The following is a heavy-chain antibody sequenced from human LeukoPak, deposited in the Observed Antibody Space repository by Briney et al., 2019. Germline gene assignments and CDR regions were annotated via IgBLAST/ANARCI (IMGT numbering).Heavy chain of an antibody. V-gene: IGHV3-48*02. CDR1: AFTFSDYS. D-gene: IGHD7-27*01. J-gene: IGHJ3*01. Sequence: GGSLRLSCAASAFTFSDYSMNWVRQAPGKGLEWISYIDTSSSTMYYADSVMGCFTISRDNAKESLYLQMNSLRDEDTAVYYCAREDDSWGPNNLDLWGQGTMVTVSS. CDR2: IDTSSSTM. CDR3: AREDDSWGPNNLDL.